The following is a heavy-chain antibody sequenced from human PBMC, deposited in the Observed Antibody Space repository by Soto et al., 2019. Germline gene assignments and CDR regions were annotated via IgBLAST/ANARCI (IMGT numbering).Heavy chain of an antibody. D-gene: IGHD2-2*01. CDR2: VSSDGSNQ. J-gene: IGHJ5*02. V-gene: IGHV3-30*18. CDR3: AKDRVIQLLPIWPDP. CDR1: GFSINKYG. Sequence: GGSLRLSCAASGFSINKYGMHWVRQAPGKGLEWVAYVSSDGSNQYYADSVKGRFTISRDNSKSTLFLQLDSLRVDDTAVYYCAKDRVIQLLPIWPDPWGQGTLVTVSS.